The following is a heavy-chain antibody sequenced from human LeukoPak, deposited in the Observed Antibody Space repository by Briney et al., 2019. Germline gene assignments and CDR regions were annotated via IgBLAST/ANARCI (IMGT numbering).Heavy chain of an antibody. CDR3: ARGWWSPLRYYDLSRDY. V-gene: IGHV1-8*01. Sequence: ASVKVSCKASGYTFTSYDIHWVRQAPGQGLEWMGWMNPNSGNTGYAQKFQGRVTMTRNTSISTAYMELSSLRSEDTAVYYCARGWWSPLRYYDLSRDYWGQGTLVTVSS. CDR2: MNPNSGNT. D-gene: IGHD3-9*01. J-gene: IGHJ4*02. CDR1: GYTFTSYD.